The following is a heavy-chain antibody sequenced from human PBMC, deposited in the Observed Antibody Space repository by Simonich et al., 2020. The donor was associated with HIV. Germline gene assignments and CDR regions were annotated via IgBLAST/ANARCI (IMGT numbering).Heavy chain of an antibody. CDR1: GASFNAYY. CDR3: ARGIRAGDFYSQYYYYMDV. D-gene: IGHD2-21*02. CDR2: INHSGST. V-gene: IGHV4-34*01. J-gene: IGHJ6*03. Sequence: QVQLQQWGAGLLKPSETLSLTCAVYGASFNAYYWCWIRQSPGKGLEWIGEINHSGSTKYKPSLKRRLTIAADTSKHQFSLKLTSVTAADTAVYYCARGIRAGDFYSQYYYYMDVWGKGTTVIVSS.